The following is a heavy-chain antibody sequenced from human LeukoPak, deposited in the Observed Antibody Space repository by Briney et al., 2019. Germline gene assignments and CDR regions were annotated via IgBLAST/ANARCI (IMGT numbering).Heavy chain of an antibody. CDR2: IYYSGST. V-gene: IGHV4-39*01. CDR3: ARRYYYGSGFDP. J-gene: IGHJ5*02. CDR1: GVSISSSSYY. D-gene: IGHD3-10*01. Sequence: SETLPLTCTVSGVSISSSSYYWGWIRQPPGKGLEWIGSIYYSGSTYYNPSLKSRVTISVDTSKNQFSLKLSSVTAADTAVYYCARRYYYGSGFDPWGQGTLVTVSS.